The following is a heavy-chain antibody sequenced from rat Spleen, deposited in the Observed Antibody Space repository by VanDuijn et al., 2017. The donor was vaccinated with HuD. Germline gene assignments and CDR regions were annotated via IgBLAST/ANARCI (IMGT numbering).Heavy chain of an antibody. CDR1: GFTFTNYD. CDR2: ISSDGGRN. J-gene: IGHJ2*01. D-gene: IGHD1-1*01. V-gene: IGHV5-29*01. CDR3: ARYSSYFDY. Sequence: EVRLVESGGGLVQPGRSLKLSCAASGFTFTNYDMAWVRQAPTKGLEWVATISSDGGRNFYRDSVKGRFTISRDNAKSSLYLQMDSLRSEDTATYYCARYSSYFDYWGQGVMVTVSS.